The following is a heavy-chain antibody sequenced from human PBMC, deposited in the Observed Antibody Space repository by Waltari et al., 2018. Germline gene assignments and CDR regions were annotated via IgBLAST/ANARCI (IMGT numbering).Heavy chain of an antibody. J-gene: IGHJ6*03. Sequence: QVQLQESGPGLVKPSETLSLTCTVSGGSITGYYYSWIRQPAGKGLEWIGRSYSSGSSNYNPSLRSRVTMSLDTSKNQLSLKLSSVTAADTAVYYCARLMGYYYMDVWGKGTTVTVSS. V-gene: IGHV4-4*07. CDR2: SYSSGSS. CDR3: ARLMGYYYMDV. CDR1: GGSITGYY.